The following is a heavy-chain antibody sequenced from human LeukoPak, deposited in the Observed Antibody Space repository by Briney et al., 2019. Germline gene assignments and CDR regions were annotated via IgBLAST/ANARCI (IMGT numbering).Heavy chain of an antibody. V-gene: IGHV3-23*01. CDR2: ISGIGSGGST. Sequence: GGSLRLSCAASGFTFSNSAMSWVRQAPGKGLEWVSSISGIGSGGSTYYADSVKGRFTISRDNSKNTLYLQMNSLRAEDTAVYYCARDVAAAGTPSVGYYYYMDVWGKGTTVTVSS. J-gene: IGHJ6*03. D-gene: IGHD6-13*01. CDR1: GFTFSNSA. CDR3: ARDVAAAGTPSVGYYYYMDV.